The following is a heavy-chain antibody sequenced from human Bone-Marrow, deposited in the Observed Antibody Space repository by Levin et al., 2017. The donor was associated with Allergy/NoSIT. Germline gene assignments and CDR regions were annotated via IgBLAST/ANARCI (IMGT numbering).Heavy chain of an antibody. D-gene: IGHD3-9*01. V-gene: IGHV4-39*01. Sequence: PSETLSLTCSVSGDSMSSSNYHWGWVRQPPGKGLEWIGTVYYSGATYYSPSLKSRVTISGETSQNQFSLKLTSVTAADTAVYYCARVVALKSFDWTGGNFDFWGQGSLVTVSS. CDR2: VYYSGAT. CDR1: GDSMSSSNYH. J-gene: IGHJ4*01. CDR3: ARVVALKSFDWTGGNFDF.